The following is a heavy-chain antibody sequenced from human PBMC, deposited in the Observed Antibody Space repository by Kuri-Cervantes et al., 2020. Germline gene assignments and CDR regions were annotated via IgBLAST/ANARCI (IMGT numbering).Heavy chain of an antibody. J-gene: IGHJ4*02. V-gene: IGHV3-53*01. CDR2: IYSGDNT. CDR1: GFSVSNNY. CDR3: ARTYYYDGSGYYFGY. Sequence: GESLKISCAASGFSVSNNYMSWVRRAPGKGLEWVSFIYSGDNTYYADSVKGRFTISRDNAKNSLYLQMNSLRVEDTALYYCARTYYYDGSGYYFGYWGQGTLVTVSS. D-gene: IGHD3-22*01.